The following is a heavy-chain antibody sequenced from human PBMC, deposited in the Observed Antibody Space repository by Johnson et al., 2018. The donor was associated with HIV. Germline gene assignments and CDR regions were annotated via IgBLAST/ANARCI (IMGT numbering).Heavy chain of an antibody. Sequence: QVQLVESGGGVVQPGKSLRLSCAASGFTFSNYGMHWVRQAPGKGLAWAAVISYDGSNKYYAASAKGRCTISRDNSKNTLYRQMNSLGAEDTAVYYCARDRSMGSYYVSDAFDIWGQGTMVTVSS. J-gene: IGHJ3*02. V-gene: IGHV3-30*03. D-gene: IGHD1-26*01. CDR3: ARDRSMGSYYVSDAFDI. CDR2: ISYDGSNK. CDR1: GFTFSNYG.